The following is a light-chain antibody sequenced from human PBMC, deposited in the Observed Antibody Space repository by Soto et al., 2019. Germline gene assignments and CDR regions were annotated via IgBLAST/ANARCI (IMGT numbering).Light chain of an antibody. J-gene: IGLJ2*01. CDR3: SSYTSDFTLGGVV. V-gene: IGLV2-14*01. CDR2: AVT. CDR1: NNDVGGYNY. Sequence: QSALTQPASVSASPGQSITISCAGTNNDVGGYNYVSWYQQHPGKAPKLMIYAVTNRPSGVSYRFSGSKSGNTASLTISGLQTEDEADYYCSSYTSDFTLGGVVFGGGTKITVL.